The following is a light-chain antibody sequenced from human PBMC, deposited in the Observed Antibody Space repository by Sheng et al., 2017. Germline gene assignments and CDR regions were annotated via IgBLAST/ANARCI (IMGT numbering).Light chain of an antibody. J-gene: IGLJ3*02. V-gene: IGLV3-21*02. CDR2: DDS. CDR3: QVWDSSSDHRGV. Sequence: SYVLTQPPSVSLAPGQTARITCGGNNIGSKSVNWYQQKPGQAPVLAVYDDSDRPSGIPERFSGSNSGNTATLTISRVEAGDEADYYCQVWDSSSDHRGVFGGGTKLTVL. CDR1: NIGSKS.